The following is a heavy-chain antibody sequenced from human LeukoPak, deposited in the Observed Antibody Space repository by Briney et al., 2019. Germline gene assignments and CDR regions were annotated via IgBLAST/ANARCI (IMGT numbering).Heavy chain of an antibody. CDR3: ARGRSRVTIFGVALNWLDS. CDR1: GGSFINYD. D-gene: IGHD3-3*01. V-gene: IGHV4-34*01. CDR2: IHHRGRT. Sequence: EPLSLPFPVYGGSFINYDWTWFRQPPGKGLEWIGEIHHRGRTNYNPSTKSRINISADTYKKQFYLRLSSVTAADTAVYYCARGRSRVTIFGVALNWLDSWGQGNLVTVSS. J-gene: IGHJ5*01.